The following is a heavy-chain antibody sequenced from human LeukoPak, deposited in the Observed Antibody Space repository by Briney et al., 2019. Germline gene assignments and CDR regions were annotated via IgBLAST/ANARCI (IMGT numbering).Heavy chain of an antibody. CDR2: ISGSGGST. V-gene: IGHV3-23*01. J-gene: IGHJ4*02. CDR1: GFTFSDYY. Sequence: GGSLRLSCAASGFTFSDYYMSWVRQAPGKGLEWVSAISGSGGSTYYADSVKGRFTISRDNSKNTLYLQMNSLRAEDTAVYYCAKVGNHSPVFDYWGQGTLVTVSS. D-gene: IGHD2-15*01. CDR3: AKVGNHSPVFDY.